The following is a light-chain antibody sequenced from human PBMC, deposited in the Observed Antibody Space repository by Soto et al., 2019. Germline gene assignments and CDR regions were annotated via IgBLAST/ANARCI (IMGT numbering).Light chain of an antibody. V-gene: IGKV3-15*01. CDR1: QGISSE. CDR2: GAS. J-gene: IGKJ2*01. CDR3: QQCHNWPLT. Sequence: EIVMTQSPATLSLSPGERAALSCRASQGISSELAWYQQKPGQPPRLLIYGASTRANGVPARFTGSGSGSDFTLTISGLQSEDFAVYYCQQCHNWPLTFGQGTRLEI.